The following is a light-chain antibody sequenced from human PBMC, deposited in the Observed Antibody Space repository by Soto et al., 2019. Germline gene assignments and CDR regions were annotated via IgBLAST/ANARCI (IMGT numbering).Light chain of an antibody. J-gene: IGKJ1*01. CDR1: QSVSSD. CDR2: GTS. Sequence: EIVMTQSPATLSVSPGERVTLSCRASQSVSSDLAWYQQKPGQAPRLLIYGTSSRATGISDRFRGSGSGTDFTLTISRLEPEDFAVYYCQQNDSSPSWTFGQGTKV. CDR3: QQNDSSPSWT. V-gene: IGKV3-20*01.